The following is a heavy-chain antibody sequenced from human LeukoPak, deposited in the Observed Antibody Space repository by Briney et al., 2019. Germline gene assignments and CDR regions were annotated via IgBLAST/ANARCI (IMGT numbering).Heavy chain of an antibody. V-gene: IGHV3-23*01. Sequence: GGSLRLSCAASGFTFSSYAMNWVRQAPGKGLEWVSAISGSGGSTYYADSVKGRFTISRDNSKNTLYLQMNSLRAEDTAVYYCAKDPLGRYSSSWYYFDYWGQGTLVTVSS. CDR3: AKDPLGRYSSSWYYFDY. J-gene: IGHJ4*02. CDR2: ISGSGGST. D-gene: IGHD6-13*01. CDR1: GFTFSSYA.